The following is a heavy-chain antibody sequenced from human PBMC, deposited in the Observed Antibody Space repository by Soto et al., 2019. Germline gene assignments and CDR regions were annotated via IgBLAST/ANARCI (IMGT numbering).Heavy chain of an antibody. CDR1: GFTFSSYG. J-gene: IGHJ4*02. Sequence: QVQLVESGGGVVQPGRSLRLSCAASGFTFSSYGMHWVRQAPGKGLERVAVIWYDGSNKYYADSVKGRFTISRDNSKITLYLQMNSLRAEVTALYYCARDFDYWGQGTLVTVSS. CDR3: ARDFDY. V-gene: IGHV3-33*01. CDR2: IWYDGSNK.